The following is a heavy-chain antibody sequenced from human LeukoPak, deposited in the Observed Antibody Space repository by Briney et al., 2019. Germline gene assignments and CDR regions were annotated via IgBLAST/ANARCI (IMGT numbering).Heavy chain of an antibody. V-gene: IGHV4-34*01. CDR3: ARVNYYDSSGYYWFDP. CDR1: GGSFSGYS. Sequence: SETLSLTWAVDGGSFSGYSWSWIRQPPGKGLGWIGGINHSVSTTYNPSLKSRVTISVDTSKNQFSLQLSSVTAADTAVYCCARVNYYDSSGYYWFDPWGQGTLVTVSS. CDR2: INHSVST. D-gene: IGHD3-22*01. J-gene: IGHJ5*02.